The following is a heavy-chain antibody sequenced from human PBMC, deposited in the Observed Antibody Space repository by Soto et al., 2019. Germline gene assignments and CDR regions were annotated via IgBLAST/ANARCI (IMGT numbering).Heavy chain of an antibody. CDR1: GYTFTSYG. D-gene: IGHD3-3*01. CDR2: ISAYNGNT. J-gene: IGHJ6*02. V-gene: IGHV1-18*04. CDR3: ARDSTWGNYDFWSGYYVPYGMDV. Sequence: ASVKVSCKASGYTFTSYGISWVRQAPGQGLEWMGWISAYNGNTNYAQKLQGRVTMTTDTSTSTAYMELRSLRSDDTAVYYCARDSTWGNYDFWSGYYVPYGMDVWGQGTTVTVSS.